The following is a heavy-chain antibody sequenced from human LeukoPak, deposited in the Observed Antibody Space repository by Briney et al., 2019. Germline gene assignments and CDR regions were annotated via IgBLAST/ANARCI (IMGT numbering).Heavy chain of an antibody. J-gene: IGHJ4*02. D-gene: IGHD6-13*01. Sequence: GRSLRLSCAASGFTFSSYGMHWVRQAPGKGLEWVAVISYDGNNKYYADSVKGRFTISRDNSKNTLYLQMNSLRAEDTAMYYCAKTPIAAAPPASYYFDYWGQGTLVTVSS. CDR2: ISYDGNNK. V-gene: IGHV3-30*18. CDR1: GFTFSSYG. CDR3: AKTPIAAAPPASYYFDY.